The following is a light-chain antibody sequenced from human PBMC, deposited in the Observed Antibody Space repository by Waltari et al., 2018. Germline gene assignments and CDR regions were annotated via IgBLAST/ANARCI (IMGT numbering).Light chain of an antibody. CDR3: QQFNTYPLT. J-gene: IGKJ5*01. CDR2: AAF. Sequence: IHLTQFPSSLYAYVRDRVTITCRASQDIRSYLAWYQQKPGKAPNLLIYAAFTLQSGVPSRFSGSGSGTDFTLTISSLQPEDFATYYCQQFNTYPLTFGQETRLEIK. V-gene: IGKV1-9*01. CDR1: QDIRSY.